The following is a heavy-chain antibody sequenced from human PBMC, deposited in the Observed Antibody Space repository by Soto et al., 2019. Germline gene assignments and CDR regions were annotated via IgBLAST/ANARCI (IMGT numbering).Heavy chain of an antibody. J-gene: IGHJ4*02. CDR2: INHSGST. V-gene: IGHV4-34*01. CDR3: ARDERTVTTYFDY. CDR1: GGSFSGYY. Sequence: SETLSLTCAVYGGSFSGYYWSWIRQPPGKGLEWIGEINHSGSTNYNPSLKSRVTISVDTSKNQFSLKLSSVTAADTAVYYCARDERTVTTYFDYCGQGTLVTVSS. D-gene: IGHD4-17*01.